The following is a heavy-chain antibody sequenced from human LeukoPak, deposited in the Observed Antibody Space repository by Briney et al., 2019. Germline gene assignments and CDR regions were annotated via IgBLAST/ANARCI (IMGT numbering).Heavy chain of an antibody. CDR1: GYTFTSYG. D-gene: IGHD3-10*01. J-gene: IGHJ6*02. CDR3: ARGVSRAYYYGSGPVMDV. CDR2: IIPILGIA. V-gene: IGHV1-69*04. Sequence: GASVKVSCKASGYTFTSYGISWVRQAPGQGLEWMGRIIPILGIANYAQKFQGRVTITADKSTSTAYMELSSLRSEDTAVYYCARGVSRAYYYGSGPVMDVWGQGTTVTVSS.